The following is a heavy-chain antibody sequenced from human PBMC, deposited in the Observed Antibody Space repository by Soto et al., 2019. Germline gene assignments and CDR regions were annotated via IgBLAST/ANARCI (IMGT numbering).Heavy chain of an antibody. D-gene: IGHD3-10*01. Sequence: RGESLQISCKGSGYSFTTNWISWVRQMPGKGLEWIGRIDPSESETNYSPSFQGHVTISVDKSISTAYLQWSSLKASDTAIYYCARHGRWFCMDVWGQGSRVTVSS. CDR1: GYSFTTNW. CDR2: IDPSESET. CDR3: ARHGRWFCMDV. V-gene: IGHV5-10-1*01. J-gene: IGHJ6*02.